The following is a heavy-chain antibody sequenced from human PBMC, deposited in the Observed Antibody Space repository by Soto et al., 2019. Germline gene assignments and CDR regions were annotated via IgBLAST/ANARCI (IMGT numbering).Heavy chain of an antibody. CDR3: ARDLYCSSTSCHHDYYYYGMDV. CDR2: ISAYNGNT. CDR1: GYTFTSYG. J-gene: IGHJ6*02. D-gene: IGHD2-2*01. Sequence: ASVKVSCKASGYTFTSYGISWVRQAPGQGLAWMGWISAYNGNTNYAQKLQGRVTMTTDTSTSTAYMELRSLRSDDTAVYYCARDLYCSSTSCHHDYYYYGMDVWGQGTTVTVSS. V-gene: IGHV1-18*01.